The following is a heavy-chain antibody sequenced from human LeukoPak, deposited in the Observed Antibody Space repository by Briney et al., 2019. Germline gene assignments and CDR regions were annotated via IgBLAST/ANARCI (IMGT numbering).Heavy chain of an antibody. CDR2: INPNSGGT. CDR3: ARDESTNLIVVVPAAIPTPDYGMDV. D-gene: IGHD2-2*02. Sequence: EASVKVSCQASGYTFTDYYMHWVRQAPGQGLEWMGWINPNSGGTNYAQKFQGRVTMTRDTSISTAYMELSRLRSDDTAVYYCARDESTNLIVVVPAAIPTPDYGMDVWGQGTTVTVSS. J-gene: IGHJ6*02. V-gene: IGHV1-2*02. CDR1: GYTFTDYY.